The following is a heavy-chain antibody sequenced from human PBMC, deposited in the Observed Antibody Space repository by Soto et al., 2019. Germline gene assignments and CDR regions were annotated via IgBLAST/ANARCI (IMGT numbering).Heavy chain of an antibody. Sequence: SETLSLTCAVYGGSFSGYYWSWIRQPPGKGLDWIGEINHSGSTNYNQSLKSRVTISVDTSKNQFSLKLSSVTAADTAVYYCARLRFLEWLFAFDIWGQGTMVTVSS. CDR3: ARLRFLEWLFAFDI. CDR2: INHSGST. D-gene: IGHD3-3*01. V-gene: IGHV4-34*01. J-gene: IGHJ3*02. CDR1: GGSFSGYY.